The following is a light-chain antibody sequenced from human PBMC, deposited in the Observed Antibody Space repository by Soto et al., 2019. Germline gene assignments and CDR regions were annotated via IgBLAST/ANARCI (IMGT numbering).Light chain of an antibody. CDR3: SSYTSTPNFYA. J-gene: IGLJ1*01. V-gene: IGLV2-18*02. Sequence: QSVLTQPPSVSGSPGQSVTISCTGTGSDVGGYDRVSWYQQPPGTAPKLIIYEVTNRPSGVPVRFSGSKSGNTASLAISGLQAEEEADYYCSSYTSTPNFYAFGPGTKVTVL. CDR2: EVT. CDR1: GSDVGGYDR.